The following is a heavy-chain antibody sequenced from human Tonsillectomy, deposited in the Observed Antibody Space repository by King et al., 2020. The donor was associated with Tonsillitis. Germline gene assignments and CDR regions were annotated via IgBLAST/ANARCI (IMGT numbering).Heavy chain of an antibody. CDR1: GFTFDDYA. CDR3: AKEKGLAAPLGMDV. V-gene: IGHV3-9*01. J-gene: IGHJ6*02. CDR2: ISWNSGSI. D-gene: IGHD6-13*01. Sequence: VQLVESGGGLVQPGRSLRLSCAASGFTFDDYAMHWVRQAPGKGLEGVSGISWNSGSIGYADSVKGRFTISRDNAKNSLYLQMNSLRAEDTALYYCAKEKGLAAPLGMDVWGQGTTVTVSS.